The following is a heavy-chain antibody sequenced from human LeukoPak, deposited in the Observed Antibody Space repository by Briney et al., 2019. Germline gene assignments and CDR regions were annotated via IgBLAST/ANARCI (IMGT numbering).Heavy chain of an antibody. D-gene: IGHD2-2*02. Sequence: SVKVSCKASGGTFSSYAISWVRQAPGQGLEWMGRIIPIFGTANYAQKFQGRVTITTDESTSTAYMELSSLRSEDTAVYYCARDCSSTSCYRDAFGIWGQGTMVTVSS. CDR1: GGTFSSYA. V-gene: IGHV1-69*05. CDR3: ARDCSSTSCYRDAFGI. J-gene: IGHJ3*02. CDR2: IIPIFGTA.